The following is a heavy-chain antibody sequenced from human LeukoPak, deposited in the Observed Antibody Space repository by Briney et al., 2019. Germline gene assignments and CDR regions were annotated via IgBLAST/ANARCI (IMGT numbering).Heavy chain of an antibody. CDR1: GYTFTGYH. CDR2: INPNSGGT. CDR3: ARDNFWSGYPFYYYYMDV. J-gene: IGHJ6*03. D-gene: IGHD3-3*01. Sequence: ASVKVSCKASGYTFTGYHMHWVRQAPGQGLEWMGRINPNSGGTNYAQKFQGRVTMTRDTSISTAYMELRSLRSDDTAVYYCARDNFWSGYPFYYYYMDVCAKGTTVTVSS. V-gene: IGHV1-2*06.